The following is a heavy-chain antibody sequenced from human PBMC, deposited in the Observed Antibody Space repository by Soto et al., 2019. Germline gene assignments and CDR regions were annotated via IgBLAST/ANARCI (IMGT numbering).Heavy chain of an antibody. D-gene: IGHD1-26*01. V-gene: IGHV1-69*05. CDR3: ARDPDEVVGTDYHYYGMDV. CDR2: ILPVFGTT. CDR1: GDTSSNYG. J-gene: IGHJ6*02. Sequence: SVKVSCKASGDTSSNYGVSWVRQAPGQGLEWMGGILPVFGTTTYARNFQGRITITTDKSTSTVYMELTSLRSDDTATYYCARDPDEVVGTDYHYYGMDVWDQGATVTVSS.